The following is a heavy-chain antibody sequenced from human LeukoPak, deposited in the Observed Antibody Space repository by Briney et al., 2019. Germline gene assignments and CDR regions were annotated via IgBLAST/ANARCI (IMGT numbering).Heavy chain of an antibody. V-gene: IGHV1-46*01. CDR1: GYTFTSYY. CDR2: INPSGGST. Sequence: ASVKVSCKASGYTFTSYYMHWVRQAPGQGLEWMGIINPSGGSTSYAQKFQGRVTMTRDTSTGTVYMELSSLRSEDTAVYYCARVGYYYGSGSYGPPYSWFDPWGQGTLVTVSS. D-gene: IGHD3-10*01. CDR3: ARVGYYYGSGSYGPPYSWFDP. J-gene: IGHJ5*02.